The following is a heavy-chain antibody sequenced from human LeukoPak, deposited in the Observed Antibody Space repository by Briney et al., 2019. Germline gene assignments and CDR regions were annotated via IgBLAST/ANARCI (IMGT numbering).Heavy chain of an antibody. CDR3: ARRSSIAPRLFDY. Sequence: GESLKISCKGSGYNFTNYWIDWVRQMPGKGLEWMGIIYPGDSDTRYSPSFQGQVTFSADESISTAYLQWSSLKASDAAIYYCARRSSIAPRLFDYWGQGTLVTVSS. J-gene: IGHJ4*02. CDR2: IYPGDSDT. V-gene: IGHV5-51*01. CDR1: GYNFTNYW. D-gene: IGHD6-6*01.